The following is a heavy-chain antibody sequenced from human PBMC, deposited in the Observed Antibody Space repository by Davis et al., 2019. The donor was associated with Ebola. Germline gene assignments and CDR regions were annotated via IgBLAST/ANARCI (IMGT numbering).Heavy chain of an antibody. J-gene: IGHJ5*02. CDR1: GGSISSYY. Sequence: SETLSLTCTVSGGSISSYYWSWIRQPPGKGLEWIGYIYYSGSTNYNPSLKSRVTISVDTSKNQFSLKLSSVTAADTAVYYCARARGSGYYFGSSWFDPWGQGTLVTVSS. D-gene: IGHD3-22*01. CDR3: ARARGSGYYFGSSWFDP. V-gene: IGHV4-59*01. CDR2: IYYSGST.